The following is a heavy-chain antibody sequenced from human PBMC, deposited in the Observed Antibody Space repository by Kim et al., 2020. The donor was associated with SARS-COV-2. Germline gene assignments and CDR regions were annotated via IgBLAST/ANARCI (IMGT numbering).Heavy chain of an antibody. J-gene: IGHJ4*02. D-gene: IGHD6-25*01. V-gene: IGHV3-73*01. CDR3: TSLITA. CDR2: KAHNYRT. Sequence: KAHNYRTTYGASVKGRFAISRDYSKNTAYLQMNGLRTEDTAVYYCTSLITAWGQGTLVTVSS.